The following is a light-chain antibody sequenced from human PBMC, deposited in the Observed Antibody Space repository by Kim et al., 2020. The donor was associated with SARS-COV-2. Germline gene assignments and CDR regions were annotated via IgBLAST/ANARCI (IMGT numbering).Light chain of an antibody. CDR3: QQYGSSPPT. CDR1: QSVSSSY. V-gene: IGKV3-20*01. Sequence: LSPGERATIASRASQSVSSSYLAWYQQKPGQAPRLIIYGASSRATGIPDRFSGSGSGTDFTLTISRLEPEDFAVYYCQQYGSSPPTFGQGTKLEI. CDR2: GAS. J-gene: IGKJ2*01.